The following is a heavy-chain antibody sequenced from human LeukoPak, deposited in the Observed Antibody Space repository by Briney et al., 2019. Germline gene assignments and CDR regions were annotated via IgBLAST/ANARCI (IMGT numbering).Heavy chain of an antibody. Sequence: SETLSLTCAVYGGSYISGYYWTFIRQPPGKGREWIGEIHHSGSTNYNPSLKSRVTISLDTSKNQFSLKLNSVTAAGTALYYCASFRWAVGFEYWGQGTLVTVSS. J-gene: IGHJ4*02. D-gene: IGHD6-13*01. CDR2: IHHSGST. CDR1: GGSYISGYY. CDR3: ASFRWAVGFEY. V-gene: IGHV4-34*01.